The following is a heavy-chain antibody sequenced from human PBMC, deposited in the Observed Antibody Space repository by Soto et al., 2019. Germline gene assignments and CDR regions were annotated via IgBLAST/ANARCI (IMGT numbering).Heavy chain of an antibody. CDR3: ARVWGNWNYYYYYGMDV. CDR2: IKEDGSEK. J-gene: IGHJ6*02. CDR1: GFTFSNYW. Sequence: GGSLRLSCEASGFTFSNYWMSWVRQAPGKGLEWVANIKEDGSEKYYVDSVKGRFTISRDNAKNSLYVQMNSLRGEDTAVYYCARVWGNWNYYYYYGMDVWGQGTTVTVSS. V-gene: IGHV3-7*01. D-gene: IGHD1-20*01.